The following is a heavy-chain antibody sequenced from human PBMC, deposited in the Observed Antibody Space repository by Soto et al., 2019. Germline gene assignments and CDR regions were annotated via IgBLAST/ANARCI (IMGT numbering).Heavy chain of an antibody. CDR1: GGSVSSGSYY. J-gene: IGHJ2*01. D-gene: IGHD3-10*01. CDR2: IYYSGST. Sequence: SETLSLTCTVSGGSVSSGSYYWSWIRQPPGKGLEWIGYIYYSGSTNYNPSLKSRVTISVDTSKNQFSLKLSSVTAADTAVYYCAREREYSMVRGVMRYFDLWGRGTLVPVSS. CDR3: AREREYSMVRGVMRYFDL. V-gene: IGHV4-61*01.